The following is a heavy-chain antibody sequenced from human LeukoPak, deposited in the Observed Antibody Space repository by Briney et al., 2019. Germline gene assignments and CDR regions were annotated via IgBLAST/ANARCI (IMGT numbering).Heavy chain of an antibody. V-gene: IGHV6-1*01. Sequence: SQTLSLTCAVSGDSVSSNSAAWHWIRQSPSRGLEWLGRTYYRSKWYNDYAVSVKSRITINPDTSKNQFSLQLNSVTPEDTAVYYCARDVTWRDYSNYGMDYWGQGTLVTVSS. CDR3: ARDVTWRDYSNYGMDY. CDR1: GDSVSSNSAA. CDR2: TYYRSKWYN. J-gene: IGHJ4*02. D-gene: IGHD4-11*01.